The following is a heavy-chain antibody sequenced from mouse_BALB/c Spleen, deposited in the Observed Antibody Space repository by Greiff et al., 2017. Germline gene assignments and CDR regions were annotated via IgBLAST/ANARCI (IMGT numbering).Heavy chain of an antibody. D-gene: IGHD2-10*02. V-gene: IGHV5-12-1*01. J-gene: IGHJ4*01. CDR3: ARRQYGNYNYAMDY. Sequence: EVKLMESGGGLVKPGGSLKLSCAASGFAFSSYDMSWVRQTPEKRLEWVAYISSGGGSTYYPDTVKGRFTISRDNAKNTLYLQMSSLKSEDTAMYYCARRQYGNYNYAMDYWGQGTSVTVSS. CDR1: GFAFSSYD. CDR2: ISSGGGST.